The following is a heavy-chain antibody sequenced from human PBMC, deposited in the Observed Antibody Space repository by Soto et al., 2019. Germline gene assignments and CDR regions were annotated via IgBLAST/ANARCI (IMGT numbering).Heavy chain of an antibody. Sequence: SETLSLTCTVSGGSISSSSYYWGWIRQPPGKGLEWIGSIYYSGSTYYNPSLKSRVTISVDTSKNQFSLKLSSVTAADTAVYYCARQDQRGYSYSFDYWGQGTLVTVSS. V-gene: IGHV4-39*01. CDR3: ARQDQRGYSYSFDY. D-gene: IGHD5-18*01. J-gene: IGHJ4*02. CDR2: IYYSGST. CDR1: GGSISSSSYY.